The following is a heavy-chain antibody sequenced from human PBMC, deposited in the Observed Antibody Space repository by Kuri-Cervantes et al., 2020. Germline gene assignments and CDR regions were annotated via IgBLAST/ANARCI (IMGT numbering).Heavy chain of an antibody. CDR3: ATVGRAARPGY. D-gene: IGHD6-6*01. CDR1: GFTFSSYW. Sequence: GGSLRLSCTASGFTFSSYWMSWVRQTPGKGLEWVANINQDGSETYYVDSVKGRFTISRDSAKNSLYLQMNSLRAEDTAVYYCATVGRAARPGYWGQGTLVTVS. CDR2: INQDGSET. V-gene: IGHV3-7*01. J-gene: IGHJ4*02.